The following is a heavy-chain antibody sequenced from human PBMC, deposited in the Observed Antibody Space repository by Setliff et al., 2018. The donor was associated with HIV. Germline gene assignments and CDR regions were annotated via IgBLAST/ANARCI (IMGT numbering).Heavy chain of an antibody. CDR3: ARVSITGVAGRYWYFDL. CDR2: ISSSGSTI. CDR1: GFTFSDYY. V-gene: IGHV3-11*01. Sequence: LRLSCAASGFTFSDYYMSWIRQAPGKGLEWVSYISSSGSTIYYADSVKGRFTISRDNAKNSLYLQMNSLRAEDTAVYYCARVSITGVAGRYWYFDLWGRGTLVTVSS. J-gene: IGHJ2*01. D-gene: IGHD6-19*01.